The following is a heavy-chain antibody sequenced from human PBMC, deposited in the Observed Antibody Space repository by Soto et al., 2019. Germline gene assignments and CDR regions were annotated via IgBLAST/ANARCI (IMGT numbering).Heavy chain of an antibody. D-gene: IGHD2-15*01. CDR2: IFYTGTT. J-gene: IGHJ5*02. Sequence: PSETLSLTCSVSGGSISYNSYYWGWIRQPPGKGLEWVGGIFYTGTTYYSPSLKDRVTISVDTSKNSFSLNLTSVTAADTAVYFCARLVVVVTVDNAWGQATLVTVSS. CDR3: ARLVVVVTVDNA. V-gene: IGHV4-39*02. CDR1: GGSISYNSYY.